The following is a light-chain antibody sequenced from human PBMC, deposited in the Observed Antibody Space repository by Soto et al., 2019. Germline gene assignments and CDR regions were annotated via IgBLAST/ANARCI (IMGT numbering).Light chain of an antibody. CDR3: QQYNEWPLT. J-gene: IGKJ4*01. Sequence: EIVMTQSPATLSVSPGERATLSCRASQSVSTNLAWYQQKPGQAPRLLIYHASTGATGIPARLSGSGSGTELTLTISSVQAEDFEVYYCQQYNEWPLTFGGGTKVEIK. V-gene: IGKV3-15*01. CDR2: HAS. CDR1: QSVSTN.